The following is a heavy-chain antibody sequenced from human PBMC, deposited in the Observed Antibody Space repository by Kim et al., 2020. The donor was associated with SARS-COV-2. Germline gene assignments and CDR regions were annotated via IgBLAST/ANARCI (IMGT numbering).Heavy chain of an antibody. V-gene: IGHV3-48*01. J-gene: IGHJ4*02. D-gene: IGHD6-6*01. CDR3: ARDYSSSSGLDS. Sequence: YADVVKGRLTVSRDNAKSSLYLKMNGLRAEDTAVYYCARDYSSSSGLDSWGQGTLVIVSS.